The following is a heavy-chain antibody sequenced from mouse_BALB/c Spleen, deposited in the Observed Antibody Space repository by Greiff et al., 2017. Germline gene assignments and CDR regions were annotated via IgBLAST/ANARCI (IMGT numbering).Heavy chain of an antibody. CDR1: GFTFSSYA. D-gene: IGHD2-1*01. CDR2: ISSGGSYT. J-gene: IGHJ3*01. V-gene: IGHV5-9-4*01. CDR3: ARNGDYGNSWFAY. Sequence: DVMLVESGGGLVKPGGSLKLSCAASGFTFSSYAMSWVRQSPEKRLEWVAEISSGGSYTYYPDTVTGRFTISRDNAKNTLYLEMSSLRSEDTAMYYCARNGDYGNSWFAYWGQGTLVTVSA.